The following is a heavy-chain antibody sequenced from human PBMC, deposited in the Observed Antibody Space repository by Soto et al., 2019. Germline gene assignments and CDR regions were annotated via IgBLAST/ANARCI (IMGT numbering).Heavy chain of an antibody. D-gene: IGHD2-8*02. CDR3: ARGMTPPGAPAWYYFDS. Sequence: QVQLQESGPGLMKPSETLSLTCTVSGASITSSSYWSSIRQPAGKGLEWIGRFSLSGTTNYNPSLRSRVTMSADVSKNQFSLRLTSVTAADTALYYCARGMTPPGAPAWYYFDSWGQGTLVTVSS. J-gene: IGHJ4*02. CDR2: FSLSGTT. CDR1: GASITSSSY. V-gene: IGHV4-4*07.